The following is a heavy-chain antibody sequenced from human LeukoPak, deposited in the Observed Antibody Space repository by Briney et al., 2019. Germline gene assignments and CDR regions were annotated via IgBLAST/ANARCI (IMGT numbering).Heavy chain of an antibody. Sequence: GASVKVSCKASGYIFTDYYIHWVRQAPGQGLEWMGWINPHSGGTNYAQQFQGRVSMTRDTSITTAYMGLSRLRSDDTAVYYCARVRYSSSWYSFDYWGQGTLVTVSS. CDR2: INPHSGGT. J-gene: IGHJ4*02. CDR1: GYIFTDYY. V-gene: IGHV1-2*02. D-gene: IGHD6-13*01. CDR3: ARVRYSSSWYSFDY.